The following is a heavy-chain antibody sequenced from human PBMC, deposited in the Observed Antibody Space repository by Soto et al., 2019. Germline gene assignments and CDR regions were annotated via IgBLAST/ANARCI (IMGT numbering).Heavy chain of an antibody. CDR1: GFTVSNNY. CDR2: IYSGGYT. CDR3: ASARGGGGY. D-gene: IGHD3-10*01. Sequence: EVQLVESGGGLIQPGGSLRLSCAVSGFTVSNNYMSWVRQAPGKGLEGVSVIYSGGYTAYGDSVKGRFTISRDNSKNTVYLKMISLGTEDRGGFSCASARGGGGYWGQGTLVTVSS. V-gene: IGHV3-53*01. J-gene: IGHJ4*02.